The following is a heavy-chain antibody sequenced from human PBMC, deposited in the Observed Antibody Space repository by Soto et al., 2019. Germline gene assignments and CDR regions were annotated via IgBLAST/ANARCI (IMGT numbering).Heavy chain of an antibody. D-gene: IGHD2-15*01. CDR3: ARGPIGYCSGGSCYNGAYYYYMDV. J-gene: IGHJ6*03. CDR1: GYTFTGYY. Sequence: ASVKVSCKASGYTFTGYYMHWVRQAPGQGLEWMGWINPNSGGTNYAQKFQGWVTMTRDTSISTAYMELGRLRSDDTAVYYCARGPIGYCSGGSCYNGAYYYYMDVWGKGTTVTVSS. CDR2: INPNSGGT. V-gene: IGHV1-2*04.